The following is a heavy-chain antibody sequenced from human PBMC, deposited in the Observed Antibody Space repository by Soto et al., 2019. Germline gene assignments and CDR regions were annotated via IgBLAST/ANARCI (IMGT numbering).Heavy chain of an antibody. CDR3: AKGFIVVVTAIRPDDNFDV. CDR1: GFTFNTYA. Sequence: VGSLRLSCAASGFTFNTYAMNWVRQVPGKGLEWVASISGGGGSTYYADSVKGRFTISRDTSKNTLYLQMNSLSAEDTAVYYCAKGFIVVVTAIRPDDNFDVWGQGTMVTVSS. CDR2: ISGGGGST. J-gene: IGHJ3*01. V-gene: IGHV3-23*01. D-gene: IGHD2-21*02.